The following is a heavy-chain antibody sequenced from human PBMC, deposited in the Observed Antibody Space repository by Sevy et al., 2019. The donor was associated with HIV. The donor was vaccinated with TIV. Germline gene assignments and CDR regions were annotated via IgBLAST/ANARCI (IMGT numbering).Heavy chain of an antibody. CDR1: GGTFSSYA. Sequence: ASVKVSCKASGGTFSSYAISWVRQAPGQGLEWMGGIIPIFGTANYSQKFQGRVTITADKSTSTAYMELSSLRLGDTAVYYCGISGGGSSRTWEDYYYYMDVWGKGTTVTVSS. CDR2: IIPIFGTA. J-gene: IGHJ6*03. CDR3: GISGGGSSRTWEDYYYYMDV. D-gene: IGHD6-25*01. V-gene: IGHV1-69*06.